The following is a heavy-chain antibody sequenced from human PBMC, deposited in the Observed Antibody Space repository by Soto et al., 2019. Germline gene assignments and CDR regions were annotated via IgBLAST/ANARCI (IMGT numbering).Heavy chain of an antibody. V-gene: IGHV3-66*01. Sequence: EVQLVESGGGLVQPGGSLRLSCVASGFTVTDIYMNWVRQAPGKGLEWVSVIYKDFTDYEDFVRGRFSVSTDTSKKALYLAPEKLRAEDTAVYYCAREPRYCSGGSCSIMGDAFDIWGQGAMVTVSS. CDR3: AREPRYCSGGSCSIMGDAFDI. CDR1: GFTVTDIY. CDR2: IYKDFT. J-gene: IGHJ3*02. D-gene: IGHD2-15*01.